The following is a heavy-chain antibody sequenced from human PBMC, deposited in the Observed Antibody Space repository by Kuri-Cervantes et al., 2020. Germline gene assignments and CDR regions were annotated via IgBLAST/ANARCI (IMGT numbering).Heavy chain of an antibody. Sequence: SGPTLVKPTQTLTLTCTFSGFSLSTSGVGVGWIRQPLGKALEWLALIYWDDDKRYGPSLKSRLTITKDTSKNQVVLTMTNMDPVDTATYYCARMGYDSSGYRDMDVWGKGTTVTVSS. CDR1: GFSLSTSGVG. V-gene: IGHV2-5*05. CDR2: IYWDDDK. D-gene: IGHD3-22*01. CDR3: ARMGYDSSGYRDMDV. J-gene: IGHJ6*03.